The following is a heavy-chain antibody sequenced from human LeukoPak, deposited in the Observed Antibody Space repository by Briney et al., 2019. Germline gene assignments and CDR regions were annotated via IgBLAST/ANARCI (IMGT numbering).Heavy chain of an antibody. Sequence: ASVKVSCKASGGTFSSYAISWVRQAPGQGLEWMGRIIPILGIANYAQKFQGRVTITADKSTSTAYMELSSLRSEDTAVYYCARAGAVAGTYDAFDIWGQGTMVTVSS. CDR3: ARAGAVAGTYDAFDI. V-gene: IGHV1-69*04. D-gene: IGHD6-19*01. J-gene: IGHJ3*02. CDR1: GGTFSSYA. CDR2: IIPILGIA.